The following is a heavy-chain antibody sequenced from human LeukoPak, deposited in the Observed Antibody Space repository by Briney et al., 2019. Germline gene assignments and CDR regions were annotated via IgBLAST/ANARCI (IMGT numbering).Heavy chain of an antibody. CDR2: IIPIFGTA. J-gene: IGHJ6*03. V-gene: IGHV1-69*01. D-gene: IGHD2-8*01. CDR3: ARMVAGMLSYYYYMDV. CDR1: GGTFSSYA. Sequence: GASVKVSCEASGGTFSSYAISWVRQAPGQGLEWMGGIIPIFGTANYAQKFQGRVTITADESTSTAYMELSSLRSEDTAVYYCARMVAGMLSYYYYMDVWGKGTTVTVSS.